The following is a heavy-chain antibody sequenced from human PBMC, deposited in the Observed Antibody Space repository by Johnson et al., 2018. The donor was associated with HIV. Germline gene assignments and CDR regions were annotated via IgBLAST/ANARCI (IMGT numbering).Heavy chain of an antibody. D-gene: IGHD4-23*01. CDR2: INWNAGRT. CDR3: AKGYGGNGGACDS. J-gene: IGHJ3*02. Sequence: MKWVRQTPGMGLEWVSAINWNAGRTGYTDSVKGRFTISRDNSKNTLYLQMNSLRAEDTAVYYCAKGYGGNGGACDSWGQGTMVTVSS. V-gene: IGHV3-20*03.